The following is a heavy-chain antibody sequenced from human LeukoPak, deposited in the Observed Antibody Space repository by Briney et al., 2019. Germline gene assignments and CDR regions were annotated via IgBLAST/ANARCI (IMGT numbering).Heavy chain of an antibody. D-gene: IGHD3-22*01. CDR2: INHSGST. CDR3: ARGEDYYDSSGYYNY. V-gene: IGHV4-39*07. J-gene: IGHJ4*02. Sequence: PSETLSLTCTVSGGSISSGGYYWSWIRQPPGKGLEWIGEINHSGSTNYNPSLKSRVTISVDTSKNQFSLKLSSVTAADTAVYYCARGEDYYDSSGYYNYWGQGTLVTVSS. CDR1: GGSISSGGYY.